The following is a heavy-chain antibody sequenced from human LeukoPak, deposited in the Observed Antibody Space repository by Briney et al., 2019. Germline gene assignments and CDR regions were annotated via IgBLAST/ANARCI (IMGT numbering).Heavy chain of an antibody. CDR2: ISVFNGNT. Sequence: ASVKVSCKGSGYTISNYAFTWVRQAPGQGLEWMGWISVFNGNTKYAQKLQGRVTMTTDTSTSTAYMELRSLTSDDTAVYYCARDRIGGTYYDYWGQGTLVTVSS. V-gene: IGHV1-18*01. CDR3: ARDRIGGTYYDY. CDR1: GYTISNYA. J-gene: IGHJ4*02. D-gene: IGHD1-26*01.